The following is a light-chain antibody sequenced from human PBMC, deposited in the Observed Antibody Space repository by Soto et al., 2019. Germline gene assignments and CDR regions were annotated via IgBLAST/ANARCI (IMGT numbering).Light chain of an antibody. V-gene: IGLV3-21*04. J-gene: IGLJ3*02. CDR3: QVWDSNSDHVV. CDR1: NIGSKS. CDR2: YDS. Sequence: SYELTQPPSVSVAPGKTATIACGGNNIGSKSVHWYRQKPRQAPVLVIYYDSERPSGIPERFSGSNSGNTATLTISRVEAGDEADYYCQVWDSNSDHVVFGGGTKLTVL.